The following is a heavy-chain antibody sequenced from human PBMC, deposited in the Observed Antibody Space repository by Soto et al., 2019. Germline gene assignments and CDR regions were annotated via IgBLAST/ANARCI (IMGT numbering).Heavy chain of an antibody. CDR2: FDPENGKT. V-gene: IGHV1-18*01. J-gene: IGHJ5*02. CDR3: ARLRAIYTSGWYVEENWFDP. D-gene: IGHD6-19*01. CDR1: GYTFTSYD. Sequence: GASVKVSCKASGYTFTSYDINWVRQAPGKGLEWMGCFDPENGKTNYAQKLQGRVTMTTDTSTSTAYMELRSLRSDDTAVYYCARLRAIYTSGWYVEENWFDPWGQGTLVTVSS.